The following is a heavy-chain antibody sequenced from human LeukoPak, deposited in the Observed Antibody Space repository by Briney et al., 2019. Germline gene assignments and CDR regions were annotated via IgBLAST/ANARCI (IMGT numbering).Heavy chain of an antibody. CDR2: IYYSGSA. V-gene: IGHV4-59*01. CDR1: GGSISSYY. Sequence: SETLSLTCTVSGGSISSYYWSWIRQPPGKGLEWIGYIYYSGSANYNPSLKSRVTISVDTSKNQFSLKLSSVTAADTAVYYCARGGYYYYGMDVWGQGTTVTVSS. J-gene: IGHJ6*02. CDR3: ARGGYYYYGMDV. D-gene: IGHD5-12*01.